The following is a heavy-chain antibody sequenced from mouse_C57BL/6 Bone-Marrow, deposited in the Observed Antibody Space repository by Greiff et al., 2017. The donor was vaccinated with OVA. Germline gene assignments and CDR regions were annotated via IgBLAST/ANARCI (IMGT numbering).Heavy chain of an antibody. V-gene: IGHV1-75*01. CDR1: GYTFTDYY. D-gene: IGHD1-1*01. Sequence: QVQLKESGPELVKPGASVKISCKASGYTFTDYYINWVKQRPGQGLEWIGWIFPGSGSTYYNEKFKGKATLTVDKSSSTAYMLLSSLTSEDSAVYFCARSVSGSSYWYFDVWGTGTTVTVSS. CDR2: IFPGSGST. J-gene: IGHJ1*03. CDR3: ARSVSGSSYWYFDV.